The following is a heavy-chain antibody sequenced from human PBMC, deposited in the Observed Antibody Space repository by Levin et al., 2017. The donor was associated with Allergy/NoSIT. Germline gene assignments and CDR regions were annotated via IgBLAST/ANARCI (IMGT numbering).Heavy chain of an antibody. CDR2: ISSSSSYI. D-gene: IGHD6-19*01. Sequence: RAGGSLRLSCAASGFTFSSYSMNWVRQAPGKGLEWVSSISSSSSYIYYADSVKGRFTISRDNAKNSLYLQMNSLRAEDTAVYYCARDKAVAGHFDYWGQGTLVTVSS. CDR3: ARDKAVAGHFDY. V-gene: IGHV3-21*01. J-gene: IGHJ4*02. CDR1: GFTFSSYS.